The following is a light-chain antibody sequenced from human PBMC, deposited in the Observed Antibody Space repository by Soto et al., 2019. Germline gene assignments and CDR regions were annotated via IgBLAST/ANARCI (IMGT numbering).Light chain of an antibody. V-gene: IGKV3-15*01. Sequence: ILMTQSPATVSVSPGESATLSCRASQNIYYNVAWYQHRPGQAPRLLIYRASTRAPGVPARFSGSGSGTEFTLTISSLQPEDFTVYSCLQYHNLWALGQETKVDIK. CDR2: RAS. J-gene: IGKJ1*01. CDR3: LQYHNLWA. CDR1: QNIYYN.